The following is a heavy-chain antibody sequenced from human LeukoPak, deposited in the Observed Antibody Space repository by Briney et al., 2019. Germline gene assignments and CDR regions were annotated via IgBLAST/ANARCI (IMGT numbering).Heavy chain of an antibody. CDR2: IYYTGSA. Sequence: PSETLSLTCTVSGGSISSTLYYWGWIRQPPGKGLEWIGNIYYTGSAYYNPSLKSRLTISIDTSKNQFSLILSSVTAADTAVYYCARAVSSWPHGRYDYWGQGTLVTVSS. J-gene: IGHJ4*02. CDR3: ARAVSSWPHGRYDY. V-gene: IGHV4-39*07. CDR1: GGSISSTLYY. D-gene: IGHD6-13*01.